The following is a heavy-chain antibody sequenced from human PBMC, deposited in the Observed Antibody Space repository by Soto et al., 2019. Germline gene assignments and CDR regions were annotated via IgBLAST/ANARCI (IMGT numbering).Heavy chain of an antibody. D-gene: IGHD3-10*01. CDR2: ISSSGSTI. J-gene: IGHJ4*02. CDR1: GFTFSDYY. CDR3: ARDGNNVLQPYYFDY. V-gene: IGHV3-11*01. Sequence: PGGSLRLSCAASGFTFSDYYMSWIRQAPGKGLEWVSYISSSGSTIYYADSVKGRFTISRDNAKNSLYLQMNSLRAEDTAVYYCARDGNNVLQPYYFDYWGQGTLVTVSS.